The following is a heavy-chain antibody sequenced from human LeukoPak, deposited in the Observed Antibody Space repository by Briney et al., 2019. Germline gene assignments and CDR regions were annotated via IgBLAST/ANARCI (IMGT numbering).Heavy chain of an antibody. J-gene: IGHJ6*04. CDR2: ISWNSGSI. V-gene: IGHV3-9*03. CDR1: GFTFDDYA. Sequence: GRSLRLSCAASGFTFDDYAMHWVRQAPGKGLEWVSGISWNSGSIGYADSVKGRFTISRDNAKNSLYLQMNSLGAEDMALYYCAKDTVGLTLGGMDVWGKGATVTVSS. D-gene: IGHD3-9*01. CDR3: AKDTVGLTLGGMDV.